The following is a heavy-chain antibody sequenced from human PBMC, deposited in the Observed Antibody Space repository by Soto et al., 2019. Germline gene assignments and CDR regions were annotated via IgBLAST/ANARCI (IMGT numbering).Heavy chain of an antibody. CDR2: IYWHDDK. Sequence: QITLRETGPTLVKPTQHLTLTCTFSGFSLNTPGVGVGCVRQPPGKAPEWLALIYWHDDKRFSPSPRSRLTITKDACRSQVILTMTNMEPVDTAPYYCAHRRGHSRGWVTFGYWGQGTLVTVSS. CDR1: GFSLNTPGVG. J-gene: IGHJ4*02. D-gene: IGHD6-19*01. CDR3: AHRRGHSRGWVTFGY. V-gene: IGHV2-5*01.